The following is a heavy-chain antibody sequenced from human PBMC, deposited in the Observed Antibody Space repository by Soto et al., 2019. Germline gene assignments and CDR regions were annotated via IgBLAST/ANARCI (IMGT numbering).Heavy chain of an antibody. J-gene: IGHJ6*03. CDR1: GFTISGNA. Sequence: EVQLVESGGGLVQPGGSLRLSCAASGFTISGNAMNWVRQAPGKGLEWVSYISGSSSNIHYPDSVKGRFTISRDNAKNSLYLQMNTLRDEDTAVYRCARDLSWGSKWYYYMDVWGKGTTVTVSS. CDR2: ISGSSSNI. D-gene: IGHD3-16*01. CDR3: ARDLSWGSKWYYYMDV. V-gene: IGHV3-48*02.